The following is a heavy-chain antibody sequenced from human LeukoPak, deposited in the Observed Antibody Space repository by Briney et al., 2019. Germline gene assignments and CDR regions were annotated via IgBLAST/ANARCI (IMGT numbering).Heavy chain of an antibody. CDR1: GGSFSNYY. V-gene: IGHV4-34*01. D-gene: IGHD1-7*01. Sequence: SSETLSLTCAVYGGSFSNYYWIWTRQPPGKGLEWIGEINDSGTINYNPSLMSRVTISVDKSKNQFSLKLSSVTAADTAVYYCARRWNYGRNYYIDVWGKGATVSVSS. CDR2: INDSGTI. J-gene: IGHJ6*03. CDR3: ARRWNYGRNYYIDV.